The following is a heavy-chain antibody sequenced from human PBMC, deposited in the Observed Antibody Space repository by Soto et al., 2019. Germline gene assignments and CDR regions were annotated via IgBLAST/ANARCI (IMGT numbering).Heavy chain of an antibody. Sequence: PSESLKISCKGSWYTFTRNWIGWVRQMPGKGLEWMGIIFPIDSDTRYSPSSQGQVTISADNSISTAYLQWSSLKASDTAIYYCATTGRRHFNAFDVWGQGTMVTVSS. D-gene: IGHD6-6*01. CDR3: ATTGRRHFNAFDV. J-gene: IGHJ3*01. V-gene: IGHV5-51*01. CDR1: WYTFTRNW. CDR2: IFPIDSDT.